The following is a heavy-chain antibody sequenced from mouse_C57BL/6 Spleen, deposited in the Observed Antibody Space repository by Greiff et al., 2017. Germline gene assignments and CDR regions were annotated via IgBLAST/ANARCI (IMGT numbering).Heavy chain of an antibody. CDR3: ARSDYSNYVPFAY. CDR2: INPNNGGT. J-gene: IGHJ3*01. CDR1: GYTFTDYY. D-gene: IGHD2-5*01. V-gene: IGHV1-26*01. Sequence: EVQLQQSGPELVKPGASVKISCKASGYTFTDYYMNWVKQSHGKSLEWIGDINPNNGGTSYNQKFKGKATLTVDKSSSTAYMELRSLTSEDSAVYYCARSDYSNYVPFAYWGQGTLVTVSA.